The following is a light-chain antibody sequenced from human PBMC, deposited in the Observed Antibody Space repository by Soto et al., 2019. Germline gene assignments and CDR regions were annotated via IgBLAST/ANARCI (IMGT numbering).Light chain of an antibody. CDR3: QHFNSFSFT. V-gene: IGKV1-13*02. CDR1: QGISSA. Sequence: AIQLTQSPSSLSASLGDRVTVTCRASQGISSALAWYQQKPGKVPKLLIYDAYSLESGVPSRFSGSGSGTDFTRTISSLQPEDFASYYCQHFNSFSFTFGPGTKVDIK. CDR2: DAY. J-gene: IGKJ3*01.